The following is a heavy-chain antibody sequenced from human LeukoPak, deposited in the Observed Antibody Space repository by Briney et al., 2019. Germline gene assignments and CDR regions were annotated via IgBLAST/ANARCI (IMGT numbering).Heavy chain of an antibody. D-gene: IGHD6-19*01. Sequence: PGGSLRLSCAASGFTFSSYSMNWVRQAPGKGLEWVSYISSSSSTIYYADSVKGRFTISGDNAKNSLYLQMNSLRAEDTAVYYCARDLGSSGWFTFDYWGQGTLVTVSS. CDR2: ISSSSSTI. J-gene: IGHJ4*02. CDR3: ARDLGSSGWFTFDY. CDR1: GFTFSSYS. V-gene: IGHV3-48*01.